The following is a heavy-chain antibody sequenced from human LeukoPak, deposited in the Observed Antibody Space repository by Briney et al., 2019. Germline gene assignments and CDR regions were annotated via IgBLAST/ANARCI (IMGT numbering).Heavy chain of an antibody. CDR2: VNAGNGNT. CDR1: GYTFTSYA. J-gene: IGHJ4*02. CDR3: ATLAVAGRGPL. D-gene: IGHD6-19*01. V-gene: IGHV1-3*01. Sequence: ASVKVSCKASGYTFTSYAMHWVRQAPGQRLEWMGWVNAGNGNTKYSQKFQGRVTITRDTSASTAYMELSSLRSEDTAVYYCATLAVAGRGPLWGQGTLVTVSS.